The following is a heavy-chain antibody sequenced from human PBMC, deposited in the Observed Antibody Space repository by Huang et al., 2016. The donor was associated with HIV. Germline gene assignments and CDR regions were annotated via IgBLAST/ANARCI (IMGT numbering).Heavy chain of an antibody. D-gene: IGHD1-20*01. V-gene: IGHV4-39*01. CDR1: GSSISSSYY. Sequence: QLQLQESGPGLVKPSETLSLTCTVSGSSISSSYYWGWIRQPPGKVLEWIGNIYYSGNISYNPSLKRRVTISVDTSKNHISLKVDSVTAADTAVYYCARPLTGTTALGYWGQGTLVTVSS. CDR3: ARPLTGTTALGY. CDR2: IYYSGNI. J-gene: IGHJ4*02.